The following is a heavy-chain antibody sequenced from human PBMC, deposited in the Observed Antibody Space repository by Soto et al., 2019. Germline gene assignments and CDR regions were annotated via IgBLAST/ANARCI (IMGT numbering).Heavy chain of an antibody. V-gene: IGHV4-59*01. CDR2: IYYSGST. Sequence: PSETLSLTCTVSGGSISSYYWSWIRQPPGKGLEWIGYIYYSGSTNYNPSLKSRVTISVDTSKNQFSLKLSSVTAADTAVYYCARVAAAGSQYFQHCGQGTLVTVSS. CDR1: GGSISSYY. CDR3: ARVAAAGSQYFQH. D-gene: IGHD6-13*01. J-gene: IGHJ1*01.